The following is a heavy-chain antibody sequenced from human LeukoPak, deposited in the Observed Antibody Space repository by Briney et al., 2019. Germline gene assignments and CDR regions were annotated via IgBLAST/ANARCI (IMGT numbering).Heavy chain of an antibody. CDR1: GGSISSYY. V-gene: IGHV4-59*01. J-gene: IGHJ1*01. CDR3: AGDGYSYGPFQH. D-gene: IGHD5-18*01. CDR2: IYYSGST. Sequence: SETLSLTCTVSGGSISSYYWSWIRQPPGKGLEWIGYIYYSGSTNYNPSLKSRVTISVDTSKNQFSLKLSSVTAADTAAYYCAGDGYSYGPFQHWGQGTLVTVSS.